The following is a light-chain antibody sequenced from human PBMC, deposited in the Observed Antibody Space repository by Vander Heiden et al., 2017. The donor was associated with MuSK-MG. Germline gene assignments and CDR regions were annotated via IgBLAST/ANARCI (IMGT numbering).Light chain of an antibody. CDR2: VNSDGSH. J-gene: IGLJ2*01. CDR1: SGHRRYA. V-gene: IGLV4-69*01. Sequence: QLVLTQSPSASASLGASIKLACTLSSGHRRYALAWPQQQPEKGPRYLMKVNSDGSHNKGDGIPDRFSASSSGAERYLTISSLQSEDEADYYCQTWGTCIRVFGGGTKLTVL. CDR3: QTWGTCIRV.